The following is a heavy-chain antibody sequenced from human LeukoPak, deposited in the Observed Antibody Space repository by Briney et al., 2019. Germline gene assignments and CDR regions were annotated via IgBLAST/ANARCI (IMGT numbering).Heavy chain of an antibody. D-gene: IGHD3-10*01. CDR1: GYTFTGYY. V-gene: IGHV1-2*04. CDR3: ARLQPRDGSGSYLDY. CDR2: INPNSGGT. Sequence: ASVKVSCKASGYTFTGYYMHWVRQAPGQGLEWMGWINPNSGGTNYAQKFQGWVTMTRDTSISTAYMELSRLRSDDTAVYYCARLQPRDGSGSYLDYWGQGTLVTVSS. J-gene: IGHJ4*02.